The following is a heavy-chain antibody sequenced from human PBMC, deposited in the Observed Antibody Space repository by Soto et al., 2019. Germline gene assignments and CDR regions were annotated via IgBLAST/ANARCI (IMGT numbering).Heavy chain of an antibody. J-gene: IGHJ6*02. CDR1: GFTFSSGW. V-gene: IGHV3-15*07. Sequence: EVQLVESGGGLVKPGGSLRLSCVASGFTFSSGWMNWVRQAPGKGLEWVGRIKSRTDGGTTDYAAPVKGRFTISRDDSKNTLYLQMNTLKTEDTAVYYCTTDLNAILWVGESYQYGVEVWGQGTTVTVSS. D-gene: IGHD3-10*01. CDR2: IKSRTDGGTT. CDR3: TTDLNAILWVGESYQYGVEV.